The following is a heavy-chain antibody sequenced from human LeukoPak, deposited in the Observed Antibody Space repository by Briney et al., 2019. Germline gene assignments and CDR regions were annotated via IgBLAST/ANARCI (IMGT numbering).Heavy chain of an antibody. CDR3: ARDFAAVAGGYFDY. CDR2: IYYSGST. J-gene: IGHJ4*02. V-gene: IGHV4-59*01. D-gene: IGHD6-19*01. Sequence: SETLSLTCTVSGGSISSYYWSWIRQPPGKGLEWIGYIYYSGSTNYNPSLKSRVTISVDTSKNHSSLKLSSVTAADTAVYYCARDFAAVAGGYFDYWGQGTLVTVSS. CDR1: GGSISSYY.